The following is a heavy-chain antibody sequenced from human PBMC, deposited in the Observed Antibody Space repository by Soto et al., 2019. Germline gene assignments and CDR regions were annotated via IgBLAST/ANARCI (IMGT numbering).Heavy chain of an antibody. CDR1: GGTFSSYA. CDR3: ARGLREVRDIRSGISYYYYGMDV. J-gene: IGHJ6*02. D-gene: IGHD3-10*01. CDR2: IIPIFGTA. Sequence: GASVKVSCKASGGTFSSYAISWVRQAPGQGLEWMGGIIPIFGTANYAQKFQGRVTITADESTSTAYMELSSLRSEDTAVYYCARGLREVRDIRSGISYYYYGMDVWGQGTTVTVSS. V-gene: IGHV1-69*13.